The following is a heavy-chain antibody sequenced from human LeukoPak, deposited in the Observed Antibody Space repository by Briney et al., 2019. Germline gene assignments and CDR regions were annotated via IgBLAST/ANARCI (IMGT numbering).Heavy chain of an antibody. Sequence: ASVKVSCKASGYTFTGYYMHWVRQAPGQGLEWMGWINPNSGGTNYAQKFQGRVTMTRDTSISTAYMELSGLRSDDTAVYYCAWGAGYCSGGSCYSGWFDPWGQGTLVTASS. J-gene: IGHJ5*02. CDR1: GYTFTGYY. D-gene: IGHD2-15*01. CDR2: INPNSGGT. V-gene: IGHV1-2*02. CDR3: AWGAGYCSGGSCYSGWFDP.